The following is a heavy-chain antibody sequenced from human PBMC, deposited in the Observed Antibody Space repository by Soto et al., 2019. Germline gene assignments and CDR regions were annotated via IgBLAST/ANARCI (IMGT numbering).Heavy chain of an antibody. CDR2: ISAYNGNT. J-gene: IGHJ3*02. Sequence: ASVKVSCKASGYTFTSYGISWVRQAPGQGLEWMGWISAYNGNTNYAQKLQGRVTMTTDTSTSTAYMELRSLRSDDTAVYYCARESSHDSSGYPTPAAFDIWGQGTLVTVSS. D-gene: IGHD3-22*01. CDR3: ARESSHDSSGYPTPAAFDI. CDR1: GYTFTSYG. V-gene: IGHV1-18*01.